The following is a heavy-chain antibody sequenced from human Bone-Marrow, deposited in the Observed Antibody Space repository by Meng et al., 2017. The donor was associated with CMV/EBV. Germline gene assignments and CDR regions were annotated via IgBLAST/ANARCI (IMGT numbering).Heavy chain of an antibody. D-gene: IGHD1-14*01. CDR1: GYTFTSYY. V-gene: IGHV1-46*01. J-gene: IGHJ4*02. Sequence: ASVKVSCKASGYTFTSYYMHWVRQAPGQGLEWMGIINPSGGSTSYAQKFQGRVTMTRDTSTSTAYMELRSLRSDDTAVYYCARVDGNYYFDYWGQGTLVSVSS. CDR3: ARVDGNYYFDY. CDR2: INPSGGST.